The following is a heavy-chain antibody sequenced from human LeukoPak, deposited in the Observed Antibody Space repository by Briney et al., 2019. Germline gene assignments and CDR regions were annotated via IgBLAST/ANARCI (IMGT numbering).Heavy chain of an antibody. V-gene: IGHV5-51*01. Sequence: GESLQISCKGSGYIFTSYWIGWVRQMPGKGLEWMGIIYPGDSDTRYSPSFQGQVTISADKSISTAYLQWSSLKASDTAMYYCARRIAARPNWFDPWGQGTLVTVSS. CDR2: IYPGDSDT. CDR1: GYIFTSYW. D-gene: IGHD6-6*01. CDR3: ARRIAARPNWFDP. J-gene: IGHJ5*02.